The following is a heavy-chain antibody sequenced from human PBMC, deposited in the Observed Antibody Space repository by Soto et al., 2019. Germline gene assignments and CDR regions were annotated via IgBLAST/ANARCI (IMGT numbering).Heavy chain of an antibody. CDR3: ARAGGSSIWSWFDP. Sequence: PSETLSLTCPVSGGSISSYYWSWIRQPPGKGLEWIGYIYYSGSTNYNPSLKSRVTISVDTSKNQFSLKLSSVTAADTAVYYCARAGGSSIWSWFDPWGQGTLVTVSS. CDR2: IYYSGST. CDR1: GGSISSYY. J-gene: IGHJ5*02. D-gene: IGHD6-13*01. V-gene: IGHV4-59*01.